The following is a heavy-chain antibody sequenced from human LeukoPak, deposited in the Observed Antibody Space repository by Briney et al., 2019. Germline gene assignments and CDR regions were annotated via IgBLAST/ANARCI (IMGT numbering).Heavy chain of an antibody. Sequence: GGSLRLSCAASGFTFSSYAVSWVRQAPGKGLEWVSGISGSGDNTYYADSVKGRFTISRDSSKNTLYVQVNSLGTEDTAAYYCANGGYYSLDSWGQGTLVTVSS. J-gene: IGHJ4*02. CDR3: ANGGYYSLDS. CDR1: GFTFSSYA. V-gene: IGHV3-23*01. D-gene: IGHD2-15*01. CDR2: ISGSGDNT.